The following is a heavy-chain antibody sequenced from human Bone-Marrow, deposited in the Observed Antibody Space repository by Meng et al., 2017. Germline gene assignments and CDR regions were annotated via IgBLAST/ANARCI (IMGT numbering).Heavy chain of an antibody. CDR2: IWYDGSNK. D-gene: IGHD5-12*01. Sequence: SCAASGFTFSSYGMHWVRQAPGKGLEWVAVIWYDGSNKYYADSVKGRFTISRDNSKNTLYLQMNSLRAEDTAVYYCAREMIFVVATSSIGYYYYGMDVWGQGTTVTVSS. J-gene: IGHJ6*02. CDR3: AREMIFVVATSSIGYYYYGMDV. CDR1: GFTFSSYG. V-gene: IGHV3-33*01.